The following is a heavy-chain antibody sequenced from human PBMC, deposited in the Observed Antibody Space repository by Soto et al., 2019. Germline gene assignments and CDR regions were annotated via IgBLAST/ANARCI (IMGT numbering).Heavy chain of an antibody. CDR3: ASRSTSKWFGEGVFDY. Sequence: QVQLVQSGAEVKKPGASVKVSCKASGGTFSSYAISWVRQAPGQGLEWMGGIIPIFGTANYAQKFQGRVTITADKSTSTAYMELSSLRSEDTAVYYCASRSTSKWFGEGVFDYWGQGTLVTVSS. V-gene: IGHV1-69*06. D-gene: IGHD3-10*01. CDR2: IIPIFGTA. J-gene: IGHJ4*02. CDR1: GGTFSSYA.